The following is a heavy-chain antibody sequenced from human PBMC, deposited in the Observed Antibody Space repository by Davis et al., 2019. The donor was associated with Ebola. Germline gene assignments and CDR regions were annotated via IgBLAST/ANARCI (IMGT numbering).Heavy chain of an antibody. V-gene: IGHV1-3*01. J-gene: IGHJ4*02. D-gene: IGHD2-2*03. CDR3: ARWMLRAEAFDY. CDR1: GYTFTSYA. Sequence: ASVKVSCKASGYTFTSYAMHWVRQAPGQRLEWMGWINAGNGNTKYSQKFQGRVTITRDTSASTAYMELSSLRSEDTAVYYCARWMLRAEAFDYWGQGTLVTVSS. CDR2: INAGNGNT.